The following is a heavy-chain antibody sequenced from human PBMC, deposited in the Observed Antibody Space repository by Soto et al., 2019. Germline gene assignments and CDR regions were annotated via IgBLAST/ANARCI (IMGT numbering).Heavy chain of an antibody. CDR2: ISSSSSYI. Sequence: PGGALRLSCAACGFTFSSYRMYWARQAPGKGLEWVSSISSSSSYIYYADSVKGRFTISRDNAKNSLYLQMNSLRAEDTAANRRRKKTLAPGFGIWGQGTMRTGSS. V-gene: IGHV3-21*01. CDR3: RKKTLAPGFGI. CDR1: GFTFSSYR. J-gene: IGHJ3*02. D-gene: IGHD3-3*02.